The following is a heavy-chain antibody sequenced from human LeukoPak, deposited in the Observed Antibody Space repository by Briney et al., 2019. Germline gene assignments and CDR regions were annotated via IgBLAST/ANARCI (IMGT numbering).Heavy chain of an antibody. CDR3: ARDKYAVADGGKYDY. J-gene: IGHJ4*02. V-gene: IGHV5-51*01. Sequence: GESLKISCKGSGYSFTSFWMGWVRQMPGKGLEWKGIIYPGDSDTRYSPSFQGQVTISADKSISTAYLQWSSLKASDTAMYYCARDKYAVADGGKYDYWGQGTLVTVSS. CDR1: GYSFTSFW. D-gene: IGHD6-19*01. CDR2: IYPGDSDT.